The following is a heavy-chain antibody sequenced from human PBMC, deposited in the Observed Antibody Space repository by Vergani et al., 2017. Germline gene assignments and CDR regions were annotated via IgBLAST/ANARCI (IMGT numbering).Heavy chain of an antibody. CDR2: ISSSSSTI. V-gene: IGHV3-48*01. D-gene: IGHD2-15*01. Sequence: EVQLVESGGGLVQPGGSLRLSCAASGFTFSSYSMNWVRQAPGKGLEWVSYISSSSSTIYYADSVKGRFTISRDNAKNSLYLQMNSLRAEDTAVYYCARAHLYCSGGSCYGGFDPWGQGTLVTVSS. CDR3: ARAHLYCSGGSCYGGFDP. J-gene: IGHJ5*02. CDR1: GFTFSSYS.